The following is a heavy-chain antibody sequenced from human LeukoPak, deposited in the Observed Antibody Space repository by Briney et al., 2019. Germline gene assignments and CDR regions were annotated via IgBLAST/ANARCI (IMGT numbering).Heavy chain of an antibody. CDR3: AKFGYYDSTADAFDI. CDR2: ISGSGGST. CDR1: GFTFSSYA. V-gene: IGHV3-23*01. Sequence: GWSLRLSCADSGFTFSSYAKSWVRQAPGTGLEWVSAISGSGGSTYYADSVKGRFTISRDNYKNTLYLQMNSLRAEDTAVYYCAKFGYYDSTADAFDIWGQGTMVTVSS. D-gene: IGHD3-22*01. J-gene: IGHJ3*02.